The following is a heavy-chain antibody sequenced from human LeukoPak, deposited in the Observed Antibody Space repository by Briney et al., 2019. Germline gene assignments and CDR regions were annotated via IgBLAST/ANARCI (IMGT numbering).Heavy chain of an antibody. D-gene: IGHD2-15*01. J-gene: IGHJ4*02. CDR3: ADRFPYCSRGSCSYFDH. Sequence: GGSLRLSCAASGFTFSTYAMSWVRQAPGKGLEWVCAISAGGDATFYADSVKGRFTVSRDNPKNTLSLQMNSLRGEDTAIYYCADRFPYCSRGSCSYFDHWGQGTLVTVSS. V-gene: IGHV3-23*01. CDR2: ISAGGDAT. CDR1: GFTFSTYA.